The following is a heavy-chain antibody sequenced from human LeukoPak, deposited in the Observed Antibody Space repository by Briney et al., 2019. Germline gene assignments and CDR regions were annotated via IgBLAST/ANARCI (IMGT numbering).Heavy chain of an antibody. CDR1: GGSINNYY. V-gene: IGHV4-59*08. CDR2: IYETGHS. D-gene: IGHD5-12*01. Sequence: PSETLSLTCTVSGGSINNYYWSWIRQPPGKGLEWIAYIYETGHSGYNPSLKTRVTISLDTSKNQFSLKLNSVTAADTAVYYCARHFLRGGFDSWGQGTLVAVSP. J-gene: IGHJ4*02. CDR3: ARHFLRGGFDS.